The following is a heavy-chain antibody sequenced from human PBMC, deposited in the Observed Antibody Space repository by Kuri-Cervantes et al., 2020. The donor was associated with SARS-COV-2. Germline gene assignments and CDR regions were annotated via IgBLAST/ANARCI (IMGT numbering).Heavy chain of an antibody. CDR1: GYTFTSYG. CDR3: ATAPAYSGRALLAY. CDR2: ISAYSGNT. V-gene: IGHV1-18*01. Sequence: ASVKVSCKASGYTFTSYGISWVRQAPGQGLEWMGWISAYSGNTDYAQKFQGRVTMTTDTSTNIAYMELSSLRSEDTAVYYCATAPAYSGRALLAYWGQGTLVTVSS. J-gene: IGHJ4*02. D-gene: IGHD1-26*01.